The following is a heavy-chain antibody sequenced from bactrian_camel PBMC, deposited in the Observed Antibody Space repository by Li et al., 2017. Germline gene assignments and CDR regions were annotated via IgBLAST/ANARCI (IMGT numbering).Heavy chain of an antibody. V-gene: IGHV3-2*01. D-gene: IGHD2*01. CDR3: ATGAPAAYYSGAQGVLGY. CDR1: RNIDDSYC. CDR2: IFGRNGST. J-gene: IGHJ6*01. Sequence: VQLVESGGGSVQSGGSLRLSCAVSRNIDDSYCIGWVRQAPGKGLEWVSSIFGRNGSTVYADSVKGRFTISRDNAKNTVYLQMNSLKSEDTALYYCATGAPAAYYSGAQGVLGYWGQGTQVTVS.